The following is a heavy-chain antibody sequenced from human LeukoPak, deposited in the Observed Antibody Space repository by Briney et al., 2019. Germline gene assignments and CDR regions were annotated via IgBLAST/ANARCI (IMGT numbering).Heavy chain of an antibody. CDR3: ARGSNLYSSSWYFDY. CDR2: TYYRSKWYN. Sequence: SQTLSLTCAISGDSVSSNSAAWNWIRRSLSRGLEWLGRTYYRSKWYNDYALSVKSRITVNPDTSKNQFSLQLNSVTPEDTAVYYCARGSNLYSSSWYFDYWGQGTLVTVSS. J-gene: IGHJ4*02. V-gene: IGHV6-1*01. CDR1: GDSVSSNSAA. D-gene: IGHD6-13*01.